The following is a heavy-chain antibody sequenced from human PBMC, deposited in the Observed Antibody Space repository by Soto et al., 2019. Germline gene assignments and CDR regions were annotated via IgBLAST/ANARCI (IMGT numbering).Heavy chain of an antibody. V-gene: IGHV3-23*01. CDR2: ISGSGSGT. J-gene: IGHJ4*02. CDR3: AKGSSGAARRSAVDY. Sequence: EVQLLQSGGGLVQPGGSLRLSCAASGFTFSSYSIYWVRQAPGKGLEWVSGISGSGSGTYYADSVKGRFTISRDNSKNTLYLLMSSLRAEDTAVYYCAKGSSGAARRSAVDYWGQGTLVTVSS. D-gene: IGHD6-6*01. CDR1: GFTFSSYS.